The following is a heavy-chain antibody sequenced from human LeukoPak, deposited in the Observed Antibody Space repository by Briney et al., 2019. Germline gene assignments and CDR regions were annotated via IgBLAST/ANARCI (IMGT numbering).Heavy chain of an antibody. J-gene: IGHJ4*02. D-gene: IGHD3-10*01. Sequence: SETLSLTCTVSGGSISSYYWSWIRQPPGKGLEWIGYIYYSGSTNYNPSLKSRVTISVDTSKNQFTLKLSSVTAADTAVYYCAGHGSGFLSNFDYWGQGTLVTVSS. V-gene: IGHV4-59*08. CDR3: AGHGSGFLSNFDY. CDR2: IYYSGST. CDR1: GGSISSYY.